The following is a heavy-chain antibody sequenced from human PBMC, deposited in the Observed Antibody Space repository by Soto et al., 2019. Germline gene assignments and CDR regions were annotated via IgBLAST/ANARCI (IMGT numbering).Heavy chain of an antibody. CDR1: GFTFSNYV. J-gene: IGHJ3*02. CDR2: IDGSGSNS. CDR3: AKGISGSTYDAFDI. V-gene: IGHV3-23*01. D-gene: IGHD1-26*01. Sequence: GGSLRLSCAASGFTFSNYVMGWVRQAPGKGLEWVSSIDGSGSNSFYAGSVKGRLIISRDISKNTLFLQMNSLRAEDTAVYYCAKGISGSTYDAFDIWGQGTMVTVS.